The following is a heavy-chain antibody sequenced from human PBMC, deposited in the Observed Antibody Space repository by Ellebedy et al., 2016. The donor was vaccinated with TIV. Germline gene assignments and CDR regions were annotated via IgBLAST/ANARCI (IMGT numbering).Heavy chain of an antibody. Sequence: GESLKISXAASGFTFSSYGMHWVRQAPGKGLEWVAVISYDGSNKYYADSVKGRFTISRDNSKNTLYLQMNSLRAEDTAVYYCARYPPTFNYDYVWGSYRDTSGMDVWGQGTTVTVSS. V-gene: IGHV3-30*03. CDR3: ARYPPTFNYDYVWGSYRDTSGMDV. CDR1: GFTFSSYG. D-gene: IGHD3-16*02. J-gene: IGHJ6*02. CDR2: ISYDGSNK.